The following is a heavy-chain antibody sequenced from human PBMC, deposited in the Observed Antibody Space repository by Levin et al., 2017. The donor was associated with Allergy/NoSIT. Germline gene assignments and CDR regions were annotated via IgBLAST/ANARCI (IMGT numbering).Heavy chain of an antibody. Sequence: RASETLSLTCDVSDGSISSYYWSWIRQPPGKGLEWIGYIYYSGSTHYNPSLKSRVTMSVDTSKNQFSLKLSSVTAADTAVYYCARAVAGTSFRFDYWGQGTVVTVSS. D-gene: IGHD6-19*01. CDR2: IYYSGST. CDR1: DGSISSYY. V-gene: IGHV4-59*01. J-gene: IGHJ4*02. CDR3: ARAVAGTSFRFDY.